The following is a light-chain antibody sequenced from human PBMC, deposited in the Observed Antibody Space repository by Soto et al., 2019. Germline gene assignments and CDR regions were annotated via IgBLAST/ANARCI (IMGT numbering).Light chain of an antibody. Sequence: QSALTQPPSASGSPGQSVAISCTGTSSDVGGYNYVSWYQQHPGKAPKLMIYDVNKRPSGVPDRFSGSKSGSTASLTISGLQSEDEADYFCCSYAGTYTYVFATGTKVTVL. J-gene: IGLJ1*01. CDR3: CSYAGTYTYV. CDR1: SSDVGGYNY. V-gene: IGLV2-11*01. CDR2: DVN.